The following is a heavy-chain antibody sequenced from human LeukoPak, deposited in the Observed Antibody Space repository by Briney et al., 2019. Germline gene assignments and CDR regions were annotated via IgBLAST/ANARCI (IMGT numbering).Heavy chain of an antibody. D-gene: IGHD6-19*01. J-gene: IGHJ4*02. CDR1: GFTFDDYG. V-gene: IGHV3-20*04. Sequence: GGSLRLSCAASGFTFDDYGMSWVRQAPGKGLEWVSGINWNGGSTGYADSVKGRFTISRDNAKNSLYLQMNSLRAEDTALYYCARDVSSGWKDYFDYWGQGTLVTVSS. CDR3: ARDVSSGWKDYFDY. CDR2: INWNGGST.